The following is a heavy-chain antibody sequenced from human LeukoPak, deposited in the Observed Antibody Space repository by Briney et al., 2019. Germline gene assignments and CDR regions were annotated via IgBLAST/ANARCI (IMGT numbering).Heavy chain of an antibody. D-gene: IGHD3-10*01. Sequence: SQTLSLTCAVSGGSISSGAYSWSWIRQPPGKGLEWIGYIYHSGSTYYNPSLKSRVTISVDRSKNQFPLKLSSVTAADTAVYYCARERHYTMDVWGQGTTVTVSS. V-gene: IGHV4-30-2*01. CDR3: ARERHYTMDV. J-gene: IGHJ6*02. CDR1: GGSISSGAYS. CDR2: IYHSGST.